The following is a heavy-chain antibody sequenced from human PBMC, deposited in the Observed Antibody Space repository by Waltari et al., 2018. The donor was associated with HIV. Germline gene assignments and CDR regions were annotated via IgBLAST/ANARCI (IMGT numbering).Heavy chain of an antibody. CDR1: GFRVTGDY. CDR2: MYSEGTT. D-gene: IGHD3-16*01. Sequence: DVRLEESGGKLIEPGESLTLSCAASGFRVTGDYVTWVRLLSGKGVEGVSVMYSEGTTHFGESVEGRIRLSREKSKNMVKCKMKQMRVNDAAVYFCARLGKVGSRKFRALDVWGQGTTVLVAS. J-gene: IGHJ6*02. V-gene: IGHV3-53*01. CDR3: ARLGKVGSRKFRALDV.